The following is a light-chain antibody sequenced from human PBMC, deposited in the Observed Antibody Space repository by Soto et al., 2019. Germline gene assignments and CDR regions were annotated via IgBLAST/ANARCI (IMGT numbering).Light chain of an antibody. CDR2: DAS. V-gene: IGKV1-5*01. Sequence: IHMTHSPSTLSASVLYRVTITFRASQSISSWLAWYQQKPGKAPKLLIYDASSLESGVPSRFSGSGSGTEFTLTISSLQPDDFATYYCQQYNSYSRTFGQGTKVDNK. CDR3: QQYNSYSRT. J-gene: IGKJ1*01. CDR1: QSISSW.